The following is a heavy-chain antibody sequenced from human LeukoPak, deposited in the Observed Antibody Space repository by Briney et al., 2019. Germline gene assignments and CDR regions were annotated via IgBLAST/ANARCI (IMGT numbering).Heavy chain of an antibody. J-gene: IGHJ4*02. CDR2: ISGSGGST. D-gene: IGHD6-19*01. V-gene: IGHV3-23*01. CDR3: AKDRRDSSGWYE. Sequence: GGSLRLSCAASGFTFSSYSMNWVRQAPGKGLEWVSAISGSGGSTYYADSVKGRFTISRDNSKNTLYLQMNSLRAEDTAVYYCAKDRRDSSGWYEWGQGTLVTVSS. CDR1: GFTFSSYS.